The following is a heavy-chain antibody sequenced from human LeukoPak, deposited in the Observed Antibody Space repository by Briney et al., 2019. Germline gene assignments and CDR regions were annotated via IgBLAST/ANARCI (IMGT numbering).Heavy chain of an antibody. CDR2: IKGGGGDP. Sequence: AGGSLRLSCVASGFTFSTYAMGWVRQAPGEGLEWVSSIKGGGGDPFYADSVRGRFTISRDKSKNTLYLQLNSLRPEDTAVYFCAQGGHDFNPFYYWGQGTLVTVSS. V-gene: IGHV3-23*01. J-gene: IGHJ4*02. D-gene: IGHD2-21*02. CDR3: AQGGHDFNPFYY. CDR1: GFTFSTYA.